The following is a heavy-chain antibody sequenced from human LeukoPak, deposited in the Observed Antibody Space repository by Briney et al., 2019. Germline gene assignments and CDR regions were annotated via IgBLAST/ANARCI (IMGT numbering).Heavy chain of an antibody. CDR1: GGSISSSSYY. CDR2: IYYSGST. CDR3: ARSGRLVGDPFDY. J-gene: IGHJ4*02. Sequence: PSETLSLTCTVSGGSISSSSYYWGWIRQPPGKGLEWIGSIYYSGSTYYNLSLKSRVTISVDTSKNQFSLKLSSVTAADTAVYYCARSGRLVGDPFDYWGQETLVTVSS. D-gene: IGHD2-21*02. V-gene: IGHV4-39*07.